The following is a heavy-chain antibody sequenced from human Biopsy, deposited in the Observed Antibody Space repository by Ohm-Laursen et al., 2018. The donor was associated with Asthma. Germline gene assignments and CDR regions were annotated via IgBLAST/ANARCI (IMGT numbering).Heavy chain of an antibody. CDR2: ISVYNGNT. Sequence: ASVKVSCNASGYTFNSAGITWVRQAPGQGLEWMGWISVYNGNTKVAQKLRDRVTMITDTSTSTAYMELRSLRSDDTAVYFCARAADYSHYYGIDVWGQGTTVTVS. J-gene: IGHJ6*02. CDR1: GYTFNSAG. CDR3: ARAADYSHYYGIDV. D-gene: IGHD3-10*01. V-gene: IGHV1-18*01.